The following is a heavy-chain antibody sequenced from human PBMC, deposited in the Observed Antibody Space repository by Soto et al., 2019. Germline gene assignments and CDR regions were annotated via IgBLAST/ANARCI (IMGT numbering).Heavy chain of an antibody. V-gene: IGHV1-18*01. CDR2: ISAYNGNT. Sequence: SVKVSCKASGYTFTSYGISWVRQAPGQGREWMGWISAYNGNTNYAQKLQGRVTMSSDTSTSTAYMELRSLRSDDTAVYYCARDTXYYDSSGYPAKYYGMDVWGQGTTVTVSS. CDR3: ARDTXYYDSSGYPAKYYGMDV. J-gene: IGHJ6*02. CDR1: GYTFTSYG. D-gene: IGHD3-22*01.